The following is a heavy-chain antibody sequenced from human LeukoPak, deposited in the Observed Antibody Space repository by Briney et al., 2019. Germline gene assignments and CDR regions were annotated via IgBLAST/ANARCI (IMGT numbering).Heavy chain of an antibody. Sequence: ASVKVSCKASGYTFTGYYMHWVRQAPGQGLEWMGWINPNSGGTNYAQKFQGRVTMTRDTSISTAYMELSRLRSDDTAVYYCARVPSYCSGGRCYSGWNWFDPWGQGTLVTVSS. J-gene: IGHJ5*02. CDR1: GYTFTGYY. V-gene: IGHV1-2*02. CDR3: ARVPSYCSGGRCYSGWNWFDP. D-gene: IGHD2-15*01. CDR2: INPNSGGT.